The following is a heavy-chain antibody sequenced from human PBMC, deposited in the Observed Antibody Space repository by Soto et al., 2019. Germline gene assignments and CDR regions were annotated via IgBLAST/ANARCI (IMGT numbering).Heavy chain of an antibody. CDR1: GFTFSSYA. V-gene: IGHV3-33*03. CDR3: AKNHNYYDRSGHYYGDGGFDY. CDR2: ISFDGSTT. J-gene: IGHJ4*02. Sequence: GGSLRLSCAASGFTFSSYAMHWVRQAPGKGLEWVAVISFDGSTTYYADSVKGRCTISRDNSKNTLYLEINSLRAEDTAVYYCAKNHNYYDRSGHYYGDGGFDYWGQGTRVTVSS. D-gene: IGHD3-22*01.